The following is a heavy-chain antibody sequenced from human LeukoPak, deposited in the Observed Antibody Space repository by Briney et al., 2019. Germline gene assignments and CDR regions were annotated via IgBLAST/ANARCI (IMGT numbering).Heavy chain of an antibody. V-gene: IGHV3-53*01. CDR2: IHTSGDT. J-gene: IGHJ4*02. CDR1: GLTGSHNY. D-gene: IGHD6-13*01. Sequence: GGSLRLSCAASGLTGSHNYVSWVRQAPGKGLEWVSAIHTSGDTCYADSVKDRFTISRDTSKNTLYLQINSLRVEDTAVYYCAKAWGILGSSWYVSFDSWGQGALVTVSS. CDR3: AKAWGILGSSWYVSFDS.